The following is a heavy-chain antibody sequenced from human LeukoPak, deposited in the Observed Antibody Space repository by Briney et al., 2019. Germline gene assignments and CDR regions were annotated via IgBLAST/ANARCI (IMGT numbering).Heavy chain of an antibody. CDR3: ASRYYYDSSEDI. D-gene: IGHD3-22*01. V-gene: IGHV1-69*05. CDR1: GGTFSSYA. Sequence: SVKVSCKASGGTFSSYAISWVRQAPGQGLEWMGRIIPIFGTANYAQKFQGRVTITTDESASTAYMELSSLRSEDTAVYYCASRYYYDSSEDIWGQGTMVTVSS. CDR2: IIPIFGTA. J-gene: IGHJ3*02.